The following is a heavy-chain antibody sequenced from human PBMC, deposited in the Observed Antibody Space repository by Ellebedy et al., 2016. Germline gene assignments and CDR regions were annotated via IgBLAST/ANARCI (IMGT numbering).Heavy chain of an antibody. CDR3: ARRGGLVGPTTAFDI. Sequence: ASVKVSCKASGYTFTNYYMYWVRQAPGQGLKWMGIINPRGGSTNYAQKFQGRVTMTSDTSTNTVYLELSSLRSDDTAVYYCARRGGLVGPTTAFDIWGQGTMVTVSS. CDR2: INPRGGST. J-gene: IGHJ3*02. V-gene: IGHV1-46*01. D-gene: IGHD1-26*01. CDR1: GYTFTNYY.